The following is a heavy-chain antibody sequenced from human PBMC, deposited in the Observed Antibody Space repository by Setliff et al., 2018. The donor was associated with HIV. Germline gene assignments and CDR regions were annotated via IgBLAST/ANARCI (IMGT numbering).Heavy chain of an antibody. V-gene: IGHV1-2*02. J-gene: IGHJ1*01. CDR3: VRGVTRDSSGYYRDEYFHH. Sequence: GASVKVSCKASGYTFTGYYMHWVRQAPGQGLEWMGWVNPNTGGTVYAQKFQGRVTLTTDTSTNTAYMEMRTLRSDDTAVYYCVRGVTRDSSGYYRDEYFHHWGQGTLVTVSS. CDR1: GYTFTGYY. D-gene: IGHD3-22*01. CDR2: VNPNTGGT.